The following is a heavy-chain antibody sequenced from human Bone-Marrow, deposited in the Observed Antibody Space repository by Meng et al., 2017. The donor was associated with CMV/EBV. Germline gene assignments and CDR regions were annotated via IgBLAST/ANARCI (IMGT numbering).Heavy chain of an antibody. J-gene: IGHJ4*02. CDR1: GFTFSSYA. Sequence: GESLKISCAASGFTFSSYAMHWVRQAPGKGLEWVAVISYAGSNKYYADSVKGRFTISRDNSKNTLYLQMNSLRAEDTAVYYCAKDRRVLGIAVAGTSFDYWGQGTLVTVSS. V-gene: IGHV3-30*04. CDR2: ISYAGSNK. D-gene: IGHD6-19*01. CDR3: AKDRRVLGIAVAGTSFDY.